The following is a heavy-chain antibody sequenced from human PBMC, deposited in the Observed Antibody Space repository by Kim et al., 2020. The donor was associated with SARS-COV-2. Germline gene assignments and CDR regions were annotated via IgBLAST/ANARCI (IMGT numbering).Heavy chain of an antibody. D-gene: IGHD3-10*01. Sequence: GGSLRLSCAASGFTFSSSWMAWVRQAPGKGLEWVANIKEDGGEENYVDSVKGRFTISRDNAKKSLYLQMKSLRAEDTAVYYCARDSGWDALDIWGEGAMV. CDR2: IKEDGGEE. V-gene: IGHV3-7*01. J-gene: IGHJ3*02. CDR1: GFTFSSSW. CDR3: ARDSGWDALDI.